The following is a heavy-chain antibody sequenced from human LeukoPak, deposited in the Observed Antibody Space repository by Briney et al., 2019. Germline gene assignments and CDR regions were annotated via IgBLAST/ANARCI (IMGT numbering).Heavy chain of an antibody. CDR3: AKAPGPYSGSYWGYFDY. Sequence: GGSLRLSCAASGFTSDCCAMSWVRQAPGKGLEWVSAISGSGGSTYYADSVKGRFTISRDNSKNTLYLQMNSLRAEDTAVYYCAKAPGPYSGSYWGYFDYWGQGTLVTVSS. CDR1: GFTSDCCA. J-gene: IGHJ4*02. CDR2: ISGSGGST. D-gene: IGHD1-26*01. V-gene: IGHV3-23*01.